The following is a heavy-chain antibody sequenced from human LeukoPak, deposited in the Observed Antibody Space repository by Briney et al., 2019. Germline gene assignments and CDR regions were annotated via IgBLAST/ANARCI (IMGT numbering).Heavy chain of an antibody. CDR1: GLTFGAHP. V-gene: IGHV3-23*01. J-gene: IGHJ4*02. Sequence: QPGGSLKLSFAAPGLTFGAHPMSGFRRPPGKGLGWVSGISTSGGSTYYGNSVKGRFAISRDNSKNMVYLQMNSLRAEDTAVYYCAKDRPGEAWFDYWGQGTLVTVSS. CDR2: ISTSGGST. D-gene: IGHD7-27*01. CDR3: AKDRPGEAWFDY.